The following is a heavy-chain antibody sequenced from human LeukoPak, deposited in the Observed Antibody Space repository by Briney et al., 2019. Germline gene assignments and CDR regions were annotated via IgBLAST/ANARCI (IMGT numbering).Heavy chain of an antibody. J-gene: IGHJ6*02. Sequence: GESRQISSQGSGYSFTSYWIGWVRQMPGKGLEWMGIINPGDSDTRYSPPFQGQVAISADKSISTAYLQWSSLKASDTAMYYCARHHSSSYNDGMDVWGQGTTVTVFS. D-gene: IGHD6-13*01. V-gene: IGHV5-51*01. CDR3: ARHHSSSYNDGMDV. CDR1: GYSFTSYW. CDR2: INPGDSDT.